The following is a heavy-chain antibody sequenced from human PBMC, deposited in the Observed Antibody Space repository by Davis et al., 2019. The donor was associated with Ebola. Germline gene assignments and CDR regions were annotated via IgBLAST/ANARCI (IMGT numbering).Heavy chain of an antibody. Sequence: GGSLRLSCKGSGYSFTSYWISWVRQMPGKGLEWMGRIDPSDSYTNYSPSFQGHVTISADKSISTAYLQWSSLKASDTAMYYCARSVLRFLDRWAFDIWGQGTMVTVSS. D-gene: IGHD3-3*01. V-gene: IGHV5-10-1*01. CDR3: ARSVLRFLDRWAFDI. CDR2: IDPSDSYT. J-gene: IGHJ3*02. CDR1: GYSFTSYW.